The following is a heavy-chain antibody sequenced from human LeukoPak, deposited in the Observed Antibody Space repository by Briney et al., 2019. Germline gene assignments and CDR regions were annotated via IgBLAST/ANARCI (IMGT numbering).Heavy chain of an antibody. CDR2: IYYSGST. V-gene: IGHV4-31*03. D-gene: IGHD5-18*01. CDR3: ARKAMDPDAFDI. Sequence: SETLSLTCTVSGGSISSGGYYWSWIRQHPGKGLEWIGYIYYSGSTYYNPSLKSRVTISVDTSKNQFSLKLSSVTAADTAVYYSARKAMDPDAFDIWGQGTMVTVSS. J-gene: IGHJ3*02. CDR1: GGSISSGGYY.